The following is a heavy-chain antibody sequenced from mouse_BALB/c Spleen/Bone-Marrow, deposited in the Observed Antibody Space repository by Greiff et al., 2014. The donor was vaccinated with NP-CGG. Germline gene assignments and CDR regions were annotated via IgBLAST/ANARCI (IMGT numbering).Heavy chain of an antibody. Sequence: EVQLVESGGDLVKPGGSLKLSCAASGFTFSRYGMSWVRQTPDKRLEWVANISSGGSYTYYPDSVKERFTISRDNAKNTLYLHMSSLKSEDTAMYYCARQYGNLGVMDYWGQGTSVTVSS. CDR1: GFTFSRYG. D-gene: IGHD2-1*01. J-gene: IGHJ4*01. CDR2: ISSGGSYT. CDR3: ARQYGNLGVMDY. V-gene: IGHV5-6*01.